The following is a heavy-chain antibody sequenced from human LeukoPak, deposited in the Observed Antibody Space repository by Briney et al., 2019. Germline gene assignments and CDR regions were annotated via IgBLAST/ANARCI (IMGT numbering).Heavy chain of an antibody. J-gene: IGHJ4*02. Sequence: PGGSLRLSCAASGFTFSNYAMSWVRQASGKGLEWVSAISGSGGSTYYADSVKGRFTISRDNSKNTLYLQMNSLRAEDTAVYYCAKYDYGGNGVFDYWGQGALVTVSS. D-gene: IGHD4-23*01. CDR3: AKYDYGGNGVFDY. V-gene: IGHV3-23*01. CDR1: GFTFSNYA. CDR2: ISGSGGST.